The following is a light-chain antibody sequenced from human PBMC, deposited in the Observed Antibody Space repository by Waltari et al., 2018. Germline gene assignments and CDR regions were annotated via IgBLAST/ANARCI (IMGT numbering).Light chain of an antibody. CDR1: QSISSY. CDR3: QQSYSSPRT. Sequence: DIQMTQSPSSLSASVGDRGTITCRASQSISSYLNGYQQKPGKAPKLLMYAASSLQSGVPSRFSGSGFGTDFTLTISSLQPEDFATYYCQQSYSSPRTFGQGTKVEIK. J-gene: IGKJ1*01. CDR2: AAS. V-gene: IGKV1-39*01.